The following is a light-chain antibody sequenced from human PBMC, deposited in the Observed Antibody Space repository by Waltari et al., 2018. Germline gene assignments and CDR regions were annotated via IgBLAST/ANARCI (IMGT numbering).Light chain of an antibody. CDR1: QSVLYSSNNKNY. Sequence: DIVMTQSPDSLAVSLGERATINCKSSQSVLYSSNNKNYLAWYQQKSGQPPKLLIYWASTRDSGVPDRFSGSGSGTDFTLTISSLQAEDVAVYYCQQYYSTPQTFGQGTKVEIK. V-gene: IGKV4-1*01. J-gene: IGKJ1*01. CDR3: QQYYSTPQT. CDR2: WAS.